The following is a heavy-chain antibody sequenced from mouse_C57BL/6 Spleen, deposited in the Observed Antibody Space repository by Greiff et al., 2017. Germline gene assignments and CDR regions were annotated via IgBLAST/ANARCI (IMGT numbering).Heavy chain of an antibody. J-gene: IGHJ1*03. Sequence: EVKLQESGPVLVKPGASVKMSCKASGYTFTDYYMNWVKQSHGKSLEWIGVINPYNGGTSYNQKFKGKATLTVDKSSSTAYMELNSLTSEDSAVYYCAGYYYGSSQGWYFDVWGTGTTVTVSS. CDR2: INPYNGGT. D-gene: IGHD1-1*01. CDR3: AGYYYGSSQGWYFDV. V-gene: IGHV1-19*01. CDR1: GYTFTDYY.